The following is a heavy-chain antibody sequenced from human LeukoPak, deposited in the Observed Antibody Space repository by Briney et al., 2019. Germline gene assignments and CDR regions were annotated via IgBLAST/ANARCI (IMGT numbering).Heavy chain of an antibody. D-gene: IGHD3-22*01. J-gene: IGHJ5*02. Sequence: PSETLSLTCTVSGGSTSSGDYFWSWIRQPPGKGLEWIAYMYYSGSTYYNPSLKSRVTMSADTSKNQLSLKLSSVTAADTAVYYCARPYYYDSRIDPWGQGILVTVSS. V-gene: IGHV4-30-4*01. CDR1: GGSTSSGDYF. CDR3: ARPYYYDSRIDP. CDR2: MYYSGST.